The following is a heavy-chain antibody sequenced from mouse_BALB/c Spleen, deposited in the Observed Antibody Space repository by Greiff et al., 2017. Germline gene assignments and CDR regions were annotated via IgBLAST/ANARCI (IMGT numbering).Heavy chain of an antibody. V-gene: IGHV3-6*02. J-gene: IGHJ3*01. CDR2: ISYDGSN. Sequence: DVKLVESGPGLVKPSQSLSLTCSVTGYSITSGYYWNWIRQFPGNKLEWMGYISYDGSNNYNPSLKNRISITRDTSKNQFFLKLNSVTTEDTATYDCARGGPWFAYWGQGTLVTVSA. CDR1: GYSITSGYY. CDR3: ARGGPWFAY.